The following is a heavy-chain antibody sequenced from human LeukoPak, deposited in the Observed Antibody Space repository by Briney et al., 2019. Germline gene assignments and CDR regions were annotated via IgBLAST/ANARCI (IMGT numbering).Heavy chain of an antibody. J-gene: IGHJ4*02. CDR3: ASLLGTLLWFGESPYYFDY. Sequence: SETLSLTCTVSGGSISSSSYYWGWIRQPPGKGLEWIGSIYYSGSTYYNPSLKSRVTIYVDTSKNQFSLKLSSVTAADTAVYYCASLLGTLLWFGESPYYFDYWGQGTLVTVSS. CDR2: IYYSGST. CDR1: GGSISSSSYY. V-gene: IGHV4-39*01. D-gene: IGHD3-10*01.